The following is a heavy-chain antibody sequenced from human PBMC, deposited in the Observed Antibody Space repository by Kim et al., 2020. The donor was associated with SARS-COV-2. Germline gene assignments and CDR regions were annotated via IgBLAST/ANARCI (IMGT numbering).Heavy chain of an antibody. CDR2: IYYSGST. D-gene: IGHD5-18*01. CDR3: ARGNRWLQPFDY. V-gene: IGHV4-39*07. J-gene: IGHJ4*02. CDR1: GGSISSSSYY. Sequence: SETLSLTCTVSGGSISSSSYYWGWIRQPPGKGLEWIGSIYYSGSTYYNPSLKSRVTISVDTSKNQFSLKLSSVTAADTAVYYCARGNRWLQPFDYWGQGTLVTVSS.